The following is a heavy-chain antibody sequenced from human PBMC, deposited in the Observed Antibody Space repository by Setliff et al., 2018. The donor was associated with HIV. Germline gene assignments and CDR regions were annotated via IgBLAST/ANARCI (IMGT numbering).Heavy chain of an antibody. D-gene: IGHD1-1*01. CDR3: AGSRGYFVQAE. J-gene: IGHJ4*02. CDR1: GFTFSTYW. Sequence: PGGSLRLSCAASGFTFSTYWMSWVRQAPGKGLEWVANIHKDGSEKYYVDSVKGRFSISRDNTKSFLYLEMNSLRVEDTAVYYCAGSRGYFVQAEWGQGTLVTVSS. CDR2: IHKDGSEK. V-gene: IGHV3-7*01.